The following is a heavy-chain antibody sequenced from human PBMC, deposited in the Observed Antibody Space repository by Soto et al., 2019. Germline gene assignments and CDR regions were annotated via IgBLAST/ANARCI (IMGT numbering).Heavy chain of an antibody. CDR3: AREHKRLYGMDV. CDR2: IYYSGST. J-gene: IGHJ6*02. V-gene: IGHV4-30-4*01. Sequence: SETLSLTCTVSGGSISSGDYYWSWIRQPPGKGLEWIGYIYYSGSTYYNPSLKSRVTISVNTSKNQFSLKLSSVTAADTAVYYCAREHKRLYGMDVWGQGTKVTVSS. CDR1: GGSISSGDYY. D-gene: IGHD2-21*01.